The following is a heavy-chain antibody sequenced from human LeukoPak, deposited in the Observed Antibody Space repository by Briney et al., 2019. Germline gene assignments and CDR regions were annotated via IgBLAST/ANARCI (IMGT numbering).Heavy chain of an antibody. CDR3: AKDRDPYSAARLFDS. J-gene: IGHJ4*02. CDR2: IYSAGST. D-gene: IGHD3-16*02. CDR1: GFTVSSNY. Sequence: GGSLRLSCAASGFTVSSNYMSWVRQAPGEVLEWVSVIYSAGSTYYADSVKGRFTISRDNSKNTLYLQMNSLRAEDTAVYYCAKDRDPYSAARLFDSWGQGTLVTVSS. V-gene: IGHV3-53*01.